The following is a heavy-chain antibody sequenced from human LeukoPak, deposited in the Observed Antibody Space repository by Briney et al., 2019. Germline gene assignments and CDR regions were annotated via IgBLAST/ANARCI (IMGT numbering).Heavy chain of an antibody. D-gene: IGHD6-13*01. CDR1: GYXFTGYY. Sequence: ASVKVSCKASGYXFTGYYIHWVRQAPGQGLEWLGWINPNSGGTNSAQKFQGRVTMTRDTSTSTAYMELSSLRSDDTAVYYCARYMGSSWYFDYWGQGTLVTVSS. J-gene: IGHJ4*02. CDR3: ARYMGSSWYFDY. V-gene: IGHV1-2*02. CDR2: INPNSGGT.